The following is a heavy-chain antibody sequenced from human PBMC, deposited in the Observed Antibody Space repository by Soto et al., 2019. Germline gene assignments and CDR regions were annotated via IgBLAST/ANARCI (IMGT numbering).Heavy chain of an antibody. CDR2: IHNSGTS. D-gene: IGHD3-22*01. J-gene: IGHJ5*01. Sequence: QVQLQESGPGLVKPSETLSLSCTVSGDTSTSYYWGWIRQAPGKGLEWIGHIHNSGTSTHNPSLNGRVTISIDMSKKQFSLKLTSLPSADTAVYYCARDFYDSVGYTWFDSWSQGTLVTVSS. CDR3: ARDFYDSVGYTWFDS. V-gene: IGHV4-59*01. CDR1: GDTSTSYY.